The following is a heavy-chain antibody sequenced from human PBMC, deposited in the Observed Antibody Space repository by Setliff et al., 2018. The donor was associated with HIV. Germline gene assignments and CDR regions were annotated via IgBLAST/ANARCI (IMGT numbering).Heavy chain of an antibody. D-gene: IGHD1-26*01. J-gene: IGHJ2*01. CDR2: IVVGSGNT. Sequence: GASVKVSCKASGFTFTSSAVQWVRQARGQRLEWIGWIVVGSGNTNYAQKFQERVTITRDTSTSTAYMELSSLRSEDTAVYYCAAVGSGSYYDWYFDLWGRGTLVTVSS. CDR3: AAVGSGSYYDWYFDL. V-gene: IGHV1-58*01. CDR1: GFTFTSSA.